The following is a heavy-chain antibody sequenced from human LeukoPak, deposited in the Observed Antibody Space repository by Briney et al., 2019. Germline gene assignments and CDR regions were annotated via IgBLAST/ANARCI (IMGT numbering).Heavy chain of an antibody. V-gene: IGHV3-53*01. D-gene: IGHD2-2*02. J-gene: IGHJ4*02. CDR1: GFTVSSNY. Sequence: GGSLRLSCAASGFTVSSNYMSWVRQAPGKGLEWVSVIYSGGSTYYADSVKGRFTISRDNAKNTLYLQMNSLRAEDTAVYYCARDALVVPAAILTYWGQGTLVTVSS. CDR2: IYSGGST. CDR3: ARDALVVPAAILTY.